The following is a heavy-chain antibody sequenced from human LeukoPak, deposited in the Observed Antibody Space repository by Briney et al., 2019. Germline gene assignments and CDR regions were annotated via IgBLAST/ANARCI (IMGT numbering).Heavy chain of an antibody. CDR2: MRSKTDGGTT. Sequence: GESLRLSCAASGFTFRNYAMSWVRMAPGQGLEWEGSMRSKTDGGTTDYSAPVKGRFTISRDDSTNTLYLQMNSLKTEDTAVYYCTTDVPNYDSSGWGQGTLVTVSS. V-gene: IGHV3-15*01. CDR1: GFTFRNYA. CDR3: TTDVPNYDSSG. D-gene: IGHD3-22*01. J-gene: IGHJ4*02.